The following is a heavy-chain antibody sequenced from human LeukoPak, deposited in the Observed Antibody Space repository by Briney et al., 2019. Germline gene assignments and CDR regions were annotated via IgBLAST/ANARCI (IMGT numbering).Heavy chain of an antibody. Sequence: GGSLRLSCAASGFTFSDYYMSWIRQAPGKGLEWVSYISSSGSTIYYADSVKGRFTISRDNAKNSLYLQMNSLRAEDTVVYYCARDPWLLYDYVWGSPNAGLWGQGTLVTVSS. D-gene: IGHD3-16*01. V-gene: IGHV3-11*04. CDR2: ISSSGSTI. J-gene: IGHJ4*02. CDR1: GFTFSDYY. CDR3: ARDPWLLYDYVWGSPNAGL.